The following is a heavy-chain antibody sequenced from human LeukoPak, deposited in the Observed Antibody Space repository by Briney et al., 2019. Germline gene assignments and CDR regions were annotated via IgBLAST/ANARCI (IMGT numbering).Heavy chain of an antibody. CDR1: GFTFSNHG. V-gene: IGHV3-74*03. Sequence: GRSLRLSCAASGFTFSNHGMHWVRQAPGKGLVWVSRINNDGTTTMYADSVKGRFTLSRDNAKNTLYLQMNSLRAEDTAVYYCARVSGPGMNEYFHLWGQGTLVTVSS. CDR2: INNDGTTT. D-gene: IGHD3-10*01. J-gene: IGHJ1*01. CDR3: ARVSGPGMNEYFHL.